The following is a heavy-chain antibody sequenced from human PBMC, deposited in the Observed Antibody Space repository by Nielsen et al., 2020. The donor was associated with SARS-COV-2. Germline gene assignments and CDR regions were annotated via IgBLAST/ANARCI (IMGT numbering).Heavy chain of an antibody. J-gene: IGHJ4*02. V-gene: IGHV3-74*03. CDR2: IKSDGSSR. D-gene: IGHD4-11*01. Sequence: GGSLRLSCAASGFTFSSHSMHWVRQGPGKGLTWVSRIKSDGSSRTYADSVKGRFTVSRDNSKNTLYLQMSSLRAEDTAVYYCVKDAYSNAGRFDYWGQGTLVTVSS. CDR1: GFTFSSHS. CDR3: VKDAYSNAGRFDY.